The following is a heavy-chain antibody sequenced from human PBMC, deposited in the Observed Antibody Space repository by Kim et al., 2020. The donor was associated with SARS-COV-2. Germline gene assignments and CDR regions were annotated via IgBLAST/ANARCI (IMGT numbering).Heavy chain of an antibody. CDR3: AKGTPAPIVPFDY. J-gene: IGHJ4*02. V-gene: IGHV3-23*01. Sequence: AAPGKGRFTISRDNSKNTLYLQRNSLRAEDTAVYYCAKGTPAPIVPFDYWGQGTLVTVSS. D-gene: IGHD2-2*01.